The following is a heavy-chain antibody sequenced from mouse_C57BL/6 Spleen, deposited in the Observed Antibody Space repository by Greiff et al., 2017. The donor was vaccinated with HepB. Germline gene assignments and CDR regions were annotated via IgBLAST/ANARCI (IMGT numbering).Heavy chain of an antibody. CDR1: GYTFTSYW. V-gene: IGHV1-5*01. CDR2: IYPGNSDT. CDR3: TRHFYYGYDGYFDV. D-gene: IGHD2-2*01. Sequence: EVQLQESGTVLARPGASVKMSCKTSGYTFTSYWMHWVKQRPGQGLEWIGAIYPGNSDTSYNQKFKGKAKLTAVTSASTAYMELSSLTNEDSAVYYCTRHFYYGYDGYFDVWGTGTTVTVSS. J-gene: IGHJ1*03.